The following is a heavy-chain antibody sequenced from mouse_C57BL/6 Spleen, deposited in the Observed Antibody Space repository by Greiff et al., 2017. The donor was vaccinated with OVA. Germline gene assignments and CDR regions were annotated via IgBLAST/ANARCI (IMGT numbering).Heavy chain of an antibody. CDR1: GYTFTSYW. V-gene: IGHV1-64*01. J-gene: IGHJ4*01. CDR2: IHPNSGST. CDR3: ARGGYSGGAMDY. D-gene: IGHD2-14*01. Sequence: QVQLQQPGAELVKPGASVKLSCKASGYTFTSYWMHWVKQRPGQGLEWIGMIHPNSGSTNYNEKFKSKATLTVDKSSSTAYMQLSSLTSEDSAVYYCARGGYSGGAMDYWGQGTSVTVSS.